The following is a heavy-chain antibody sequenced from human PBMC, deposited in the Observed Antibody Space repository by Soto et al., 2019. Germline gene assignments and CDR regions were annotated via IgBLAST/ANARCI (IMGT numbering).Heavy chain of an antibody. CDR1: GPTFTSYA. Sequence: ASVKVSCKASGPTFTSYAMHWLRQAHGQRLEWMGRLNAGNGNTKYSPKFQGRVTITRDTSASTAYMALSSLRSEDTAVYYCAREVPRIVVVPAAISSWFDPWGQGTLVTVSS. CDR3: AREVPRIVVVPAAISSWFDP. J-gene: IGHJ5*02. D-gene: IGHD2-2*01. CDR2: LNAGNGNT. V-gene: IGHV1-3*01.